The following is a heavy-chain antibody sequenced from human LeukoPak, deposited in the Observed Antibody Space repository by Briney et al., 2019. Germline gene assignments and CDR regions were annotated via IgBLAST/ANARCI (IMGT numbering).Heavy chain of an antibody. CDR3: ARDSGGRGWFDP. V-gene: IGHV3-48*01. CDR1: GFTFSTYS. D-gene: IGHD2-15*01. Sequence: GGSLRLSCAASGFTFSTYSMNWVRQAPGKGLEWVSYISSTSSTIYYADSVKGRFTISRDNAKNSLYLQMHSLRAEDTAVYYCARDSGGRGWFDPWGQGTLVTVSS. CDR2: ISSTSSTI. J-gene: IGHJ5*02.